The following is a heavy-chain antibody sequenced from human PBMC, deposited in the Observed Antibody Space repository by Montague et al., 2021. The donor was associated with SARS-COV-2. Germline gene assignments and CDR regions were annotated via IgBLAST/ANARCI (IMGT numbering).Heavy chain of an antibody. CDR2: TFHSGST. Sequence: SETLSLTCSVSGGSITAYYWTWIRQPPGKGLEWIGYTFHSGSTNYNPSLKSRVTISVDKSKNQFSLKVTSVTAADTAVYYCASYRDYGMDVWGQGTTVTVSS. CDR1: GGSITAYY. V-gene: IGHV4-4*08. J-gene: IGHJ6*02. D-gene: IGHD3-16*02. CDR3: ASYRDYGMDV.